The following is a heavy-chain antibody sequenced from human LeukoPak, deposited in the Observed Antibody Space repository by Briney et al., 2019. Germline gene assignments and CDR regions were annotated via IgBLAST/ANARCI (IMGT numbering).Heavy chain of an antibody. Sequence: NTSETLSLTCTVSGGSISSYYWSWIRQPPGKGLEWIGYIYYSGSTNYNPSLRSRVTISVDTSKNQFSLRLSSVTAADTAVYYCARHGVRGVIVWYFDLWGRGTLVTVSS. CDR3: ARHGVRGVIVWYFDL. CDR2: IYYSGST. V-gene: IGHV4-59*08. J-gene: IGHJ2*01. D-gene: IGHD3-10*01. CDR1: GGSISSYY.